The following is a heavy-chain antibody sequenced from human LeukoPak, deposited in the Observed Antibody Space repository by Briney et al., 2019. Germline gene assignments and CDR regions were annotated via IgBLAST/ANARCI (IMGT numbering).Heavy chain of an antibody. V-gene: IGHV3-21*01. J-gene: IGHJ3*02. D-gene: IGHD4-17*01. CDR2: ITRVSTYI. CDR1: GFIFPNAW. CDR3: TRDRNDYGDPDAFDI. Sequence: KPGGSLRLSCAASGFIFPNAWMHWVRQAPGKGLEWVSSITRVSTYIYYAESVQGRFTISRDNHKDLLYLQLNSLRGDDTGIYYCTRDRNDYGDPDAFDIWGQGTVVTVSS.